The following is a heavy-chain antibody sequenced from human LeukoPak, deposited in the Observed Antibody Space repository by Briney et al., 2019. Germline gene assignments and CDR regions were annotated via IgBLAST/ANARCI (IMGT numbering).Heavy chain of an antibody. CDR3: ARHGRPSERSGYLYYLDY. D-gene: IGHD3-22*01. CDR1: GGSISSYY. V-gene: IGHV4-59*08. Sequence: PSETLSLTCSVSGGSISSYYWSWIRQPPGKELEWIGYIHYTGTTNYNPSLKSRLTISMDTSKNQFSLKLSSVTAADTAVYYCARHGRPSERSGYLYYLDYWGQGTLVTVSS. CDR2: IHYTGTT. J-gene: IGHJ4*02.